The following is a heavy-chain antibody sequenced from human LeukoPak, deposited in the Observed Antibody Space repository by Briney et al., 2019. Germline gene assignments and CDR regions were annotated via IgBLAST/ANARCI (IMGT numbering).Heavy chain of an antibody. Sequence: SVKVSCKASGGTFSSYAISWVRQAPGQGLEWMGGIIPIFGTANYAQKFQGRVTITADESTSTAYMELSSLRSEDTAVYYCARVRLDYYYGMDVWGKGTTVTVSP. D-gene: IGHD6-19*01. CDR3: ARVRLDYYYGMDV. CDR1: GGTFSSYA. J-gene: IGHJ6*04. CDR2: IIPIFGTA. V-gene: IGHV1-69*01.